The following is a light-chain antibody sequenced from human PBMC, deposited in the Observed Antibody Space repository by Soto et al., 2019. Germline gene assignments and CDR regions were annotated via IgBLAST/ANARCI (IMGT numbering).Light chain of an antibody. Sequence: DIQMTQSPSTLSAFVGDRVTITCRASQTISNWLAWYQQKPGKAPKFLIYDASSLESAVPSRFSGSGSGTEFILTISSLQPDDFATYYCQQYSGYSYTFGQGTKLEIK. V-gene: IGKV1-5*01. CDR3: QQYSGYSYT. CDR2: DAS. CDR1: QTISNW. J-gene: IGKJ2*01.